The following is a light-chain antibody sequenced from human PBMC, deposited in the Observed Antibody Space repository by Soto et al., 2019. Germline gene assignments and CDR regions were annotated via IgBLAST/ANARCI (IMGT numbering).Light chain of an antibody. J-gene: IGKJ5*01. CDR1: QSVGSF. CDR3: QQAASFPIT. Sequence: EIVLTQSPATLSLSPGERATLSCRASQSVGSFLAWYQQKPGQAPRLLIYDTSIRATGIPARFSGSGSGTDFTLTINGLQPEDFATYYCQQAASFPITFGQGTRLEI. CDR2: DTS. V-gene: IGKV3-11*01.